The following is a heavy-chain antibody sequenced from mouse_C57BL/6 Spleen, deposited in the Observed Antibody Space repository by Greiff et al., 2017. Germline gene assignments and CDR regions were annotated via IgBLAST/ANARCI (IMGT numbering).Heavy chain of an antibody. CDR1: GYTFTSYW. V-gene: IGHV1-7*01. CDR3: ARNYDVAY. Sequence: QVQLQQSGAELAKPGASVKLSCKASGYTFTSYWMHWVKQRPGQGLEWIGYINPSSGYTKYNQKFKGKATLTADKSTSTAYMQLSSLTYEDSAVYYCARNYDVAYWGQGTLVTVSA. J-gene: IGHJ3*01. D-gene: IGHD2-4*01. CDR2: INPSSGYT.